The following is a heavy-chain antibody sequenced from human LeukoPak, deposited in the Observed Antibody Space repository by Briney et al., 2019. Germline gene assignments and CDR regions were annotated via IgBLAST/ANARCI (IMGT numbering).Heavy chain of an antibody. CDR1: GGSITGYY. D-gene: IGHD4-23*01. J-gene: IGHJ4*02. CDR3: ARGSRYGGNNFDY. CDR2: IYTSGST. V-gene: IGHV4-4*07. Sequence: SETLSLTCTVSGGSITGYYWSWIRQPAGKGLEWIGRIYTSGSTNCNPSLKSRVTMSVDTSKNQFSLKLSSVTAADTAVYYCARGSRYGGNNFDYWGQGTLVTVSS.